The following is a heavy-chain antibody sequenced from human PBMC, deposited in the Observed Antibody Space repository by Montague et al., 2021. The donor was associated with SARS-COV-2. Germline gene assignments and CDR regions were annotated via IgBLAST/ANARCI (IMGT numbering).Heavy chain of an antibody. CDR3: ARGNTWDGYSYGFDY. J-gene: IGHJ4*02. V-gene: IGHV4-59*01. CDR1: GGSISSYY. CDR2: IYYSGST. Sequence: SETLSLTCTVSGGSISSYYWCWIRQPPGKGLEWIGYIYYSGSTNYNPSLKSRVTISVDTSKNQFSLKLSSVTAADTAVYYCARGNTWDGYSYGFDYWGQGTLVTVSS. D-gene: IGHD5-18*01.